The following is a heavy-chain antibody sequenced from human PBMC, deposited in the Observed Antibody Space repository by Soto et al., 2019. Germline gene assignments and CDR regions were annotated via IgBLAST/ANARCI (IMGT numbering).Heavy chain of an antibody. J-gene: IGHJ4*02. V-gene: IGHV3-53*01. CDR2: IYSGGST. CDR3: GRGPYSSSWYDY. D-gene: IGHD6-13*01. CDR1: GLTVSSNY. Sequence: PGGSLRLSCAASGLTVSSNYMTWVRQAPGKGLEWVSVIYSGGSTYYADSVKDRFTISRDNSKNTLYLQMNSLRAEDTAVYYCGRGPYSSSWYDYWGQGTLVTVSS.